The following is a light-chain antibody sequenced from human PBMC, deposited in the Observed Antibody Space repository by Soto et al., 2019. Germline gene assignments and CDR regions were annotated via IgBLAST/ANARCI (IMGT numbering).Light chain of an antibody. J-gene: IGKJ5*01. V-gene: IGKV3-15*01. CDR2: DAS. CDR1: QRISSRY. CDR3: QQYNSWPPIT. Sequence: EIVMTQSPATLSLSPGERATLSCRASQRISSRYLAWYQQKPGQAPRLLIYDASTRATGIPDRFSGGGSGTEFTLTISSLQSEDFVVYYCQQYNSWPPITFGQGTRLENK.